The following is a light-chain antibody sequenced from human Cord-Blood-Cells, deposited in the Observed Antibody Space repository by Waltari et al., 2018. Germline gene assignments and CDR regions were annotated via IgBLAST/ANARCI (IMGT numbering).Light chain of an antibody. CDR3: QQLNSYPCT. V-gene: IGKV1-9*01. CDR2: AAS. J-gene: IGKJ3*01. Sequence: DIQLTQSPSFLSASVGDRVTITCRASQGISSYLAWYQQKPGKAPKLLIYAASTLQSGVPSRFSGSGAGTEFTHTISSLQPEYFSTYYCQQLNSYPCTFGPGTKVDIK. CDR1: QGISSY.